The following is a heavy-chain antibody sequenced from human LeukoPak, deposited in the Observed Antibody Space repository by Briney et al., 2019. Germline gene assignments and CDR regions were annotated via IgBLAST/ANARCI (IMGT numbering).Heavy chain of an antibody. CDR2: IYSGGST. CDR1: GFTFSAYS. Sequence: GGSLRLSCAASGFTFSAYSMNWVRQAPGKGLEWVSVIYSGGSTYYADSVRGRFTISRDNSKNTLYLQMNSLRAEDTAVYYCAREAVTRNYFDYWGQGTLVTVSS. J-gene: IGHJ4*02. D-gene: IGHD4-17*01. CDR3: AREAVTRNYFDY. V-gene: IGHV3-53*01.